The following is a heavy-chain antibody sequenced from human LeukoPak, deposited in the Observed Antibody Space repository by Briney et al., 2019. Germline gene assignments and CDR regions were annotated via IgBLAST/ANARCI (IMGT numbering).Heavy chain of an antibody. CDR2: IYPGDSDT. D-gene: IGHD5-24*01. CDR1: GYIYTSYW. J-gene: IGHJ5*02. CDR3: ARLGSRRGYNWGDL. Sequence: GESLKISCKGSGYIYTSYWIGWVRQMPGKGLEWMGIIYPGDSDTRYSPSFQGQVTISADKSISTAYLQWSSLKASDTAMYYCARLGSRRGYNWGDLWGQGTLVSVSS. V-gene: IGHV5-51*01.